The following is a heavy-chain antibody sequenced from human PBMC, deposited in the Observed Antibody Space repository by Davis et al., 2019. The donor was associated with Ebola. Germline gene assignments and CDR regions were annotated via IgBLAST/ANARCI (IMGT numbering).Heavy chain of an antibody. J-gene: IGHJ4*02. CDR2: IYTGGST. CDR1: GFTVTSNY. D-gene: IGHD6-19*01. Sequence: GGSLRLSCAASGFTVTSNYMSWVRQAPGKGLEWVSVIYTGGSTYYADSVKVRFAISRDNSKNTLFLQMNTLRAEDAAVYYCAGGTRSGWHLEYWGQGTLVTVSS. CDR3: AGGTRSGWHLEY. V-gene: IGHV3-53*01.